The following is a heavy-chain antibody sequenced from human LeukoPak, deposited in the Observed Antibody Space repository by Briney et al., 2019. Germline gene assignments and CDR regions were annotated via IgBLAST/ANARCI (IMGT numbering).Heavy chain of an antibody. D-gene: IGHD6-19*01. V-gene: IGHV4-61*02. CDR3: ARVVGYPALQWLVPTYYYYYYMDV. CDR2: IYTSGST. CDR1: GGSISSGSYY. Sequence: PSETLSLTCTVSGGSISSGSYYWSWIRQPAGKGLEWIGRIYTSGSTNYNPSLKSRVTISVDTSKNQFSLKLTSVTAADTAVYYCARVVGYPALQWLVPTYYYYYYMDVWGKGTTVTVSS. J-gene: IGHJ6*03.